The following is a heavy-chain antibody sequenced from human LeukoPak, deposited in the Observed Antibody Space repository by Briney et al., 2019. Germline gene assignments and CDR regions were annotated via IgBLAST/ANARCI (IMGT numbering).Heavy chain of an antibody. Sequence: PSETLSLTYTVSGGSISSGSYYWSWIRQPAGKGLEWIGRIYTSGSTNYNPSLKSRVTISVDTSKNQFSLKLSSVTAADTAVYYCARESSWFDPWGQGTLVTVSS. CDR1: GGSISSGSYY. V-gene: IGHV4-61*02. J-gene: IGHJ5*02. CDR2: IYTSGST. CDR3: ARESSWFDP. D-gene: IGHD5/OR15-5a*01.